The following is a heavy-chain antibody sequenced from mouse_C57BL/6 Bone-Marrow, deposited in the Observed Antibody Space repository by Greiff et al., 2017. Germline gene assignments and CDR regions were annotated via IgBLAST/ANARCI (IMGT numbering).Heavy chain of an antibody. CDR2: IYPRSGNT. CDR3: ARCTTVVPFAY. D-gene: IGHD1-1*01. J-gene: IGHJ3*01. Sequence: QVQLQQSGAELARPGASVTLSCTASGYTFTSYGISWVKQRTGQGLEWIGEIYPRSGNTYYNDKFKGKATLTADKSSSTAYMELRSLTSEYSAVYVCARCTTVVPFAYWGQGTLVTVSA. V-gene: IGHV1-81*01. CDR1: GYTFTSYG.